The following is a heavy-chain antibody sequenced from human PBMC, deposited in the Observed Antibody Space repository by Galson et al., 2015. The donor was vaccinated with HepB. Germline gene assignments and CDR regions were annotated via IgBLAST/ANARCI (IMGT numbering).Heavy chain of an antibody. V-gene: IGHV3-7*03. CDR3: ARDLSYYGSGSQP. CDR2: IKQDGSEK. CDR1: GFTFSSYW. D-gene: IGHD3-10*01. J-gene: IGHJ5*02. Sequence: SLRLSCAASGFTFSSYWMSWVRQAPGKGLEWVANIKQDGSEKYYVDSVKGRFTISRDNAKNSLYLQMNSLRAEDTAVYYCARDLSYYGSGSQPWGQGTLVTVSS.